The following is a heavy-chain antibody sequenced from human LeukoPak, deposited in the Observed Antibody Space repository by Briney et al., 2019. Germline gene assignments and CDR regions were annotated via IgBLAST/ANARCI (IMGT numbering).Heavy chain of an antibody. CDR3: AREMYYYDSSGYPYFDY. D-gene: IGHD3-22*01. CDR2: ISAYNGNT. CDR1: GGTFSSYA. J-gene: IGHJ4*02. Sequence: ASVKVSCKASGGTFSSYAISWVRQAPGQGLEWMGWISAYNGNTNYAQKLQGRVTMTTDTSTSTAYMELRSLRSDDTAVYYCAREMYYYDSSGYPYFDYWGQGTLVTVSS. V-gene: IGHV1-18*01.